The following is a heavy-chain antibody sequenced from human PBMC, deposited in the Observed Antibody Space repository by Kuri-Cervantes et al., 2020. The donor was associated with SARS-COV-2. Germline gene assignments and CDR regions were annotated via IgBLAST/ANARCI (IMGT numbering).Heavy chain of an antibody. D-gene: IGHD2-21*01. V-gene: IGHV3-7*01. Sequence: GESLKISCGASGFTFSSYWMSWVRQAPGKGLEWVANIKQDGSEKYYVDSVKGRFTISRDNAKNSLYLQMNSLRAEDTAVYYCAREALYCGGDCYSRGLGWFDPWGQGTLVTVSS. CDR3: AREALYCGGDCYSRGLGWFDP. CDR1: GFTFSSYW. CDR2: IKQDGSEK. J-gene: IGHJ5*02.